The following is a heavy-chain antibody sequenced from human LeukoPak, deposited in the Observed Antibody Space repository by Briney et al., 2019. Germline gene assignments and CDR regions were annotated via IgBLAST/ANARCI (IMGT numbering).Heavy chain of an antibody. D-gene: IGHD4-23*01. Sequence: PGGSLRLSCAASGLTFSSYAMSWVRQAPGKGLEWVSAISGSGGSTYYADSVKGRFTISRDNSKNTLYLQMNSLRADDTAVFYCARGGSTVVAPYYWGQGTLVTVSS. V-gene: IGHV3-23*01. CDR1: GLTFSSYA. CDR2: ISGSGGST. CDR3: ARGGSTVVAPYY. J-gene: IGHJ4*02.